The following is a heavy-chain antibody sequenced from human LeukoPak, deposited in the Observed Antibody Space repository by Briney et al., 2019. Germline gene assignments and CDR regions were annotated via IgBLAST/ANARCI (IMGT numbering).Heavy chain of an antibody. CDR1: GFTFSSYA. V-gene: IGHV3-66*01. CDR2: IYSGGST. CDR3: ARVSGSYFDAIDY. Sequence: QPGGSLRLSCAASGFTFSSYAMSWVRQAPGKGLEWVSVIYSGGSTYYADSVKGRFTISRDSSKNTLYLQMKSLRVGDTAVYYCARVSGSYFDAIDYWGQGTLVTVSS. D-gene: IGHD1-26*01. J-gene: IGHJ4*02.